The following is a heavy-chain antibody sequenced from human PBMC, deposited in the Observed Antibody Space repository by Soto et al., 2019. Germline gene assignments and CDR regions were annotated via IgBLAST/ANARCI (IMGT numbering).Heavy chain of an antibody. J-gene: IGHJ4*02. V-gene: IGHV3-21*01. CDR2: ISSSSICI. Sequence: EVQMVEAGGGLVKPGGSLRLSCEVSGFSFSNYRMKWVRQAPGKGLEWVSSISSSSICIYYAESVKGRFTISRDNAKNSLYLQMNSLIVEDTAVYYCARDLFDSWGQGTRVTVSS. CDR3: ARDLFDS. CDR1: GFSFSNYR.